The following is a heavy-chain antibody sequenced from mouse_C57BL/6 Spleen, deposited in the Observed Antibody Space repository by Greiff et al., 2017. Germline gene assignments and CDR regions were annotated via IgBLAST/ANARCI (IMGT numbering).Heavy chain of an antibody. Sequence: QVQLQQSGAELVKPGASVKLSCKASGYTFTSYWMHWVKQRPGQGLEWIGMIHPNSGSTNYNEKFKSKATLTVDKSSSTAYMQLSSLTSEDSAVYYCAQTPGDYFDYWGQGTTLTVSS. J-gene: IGHJ2*01. CDR3: AQTPGDYFDY. V-gene: IGHV1-64*01. CDR2: IHPNSGST. CDR1: GYTFTSYW.